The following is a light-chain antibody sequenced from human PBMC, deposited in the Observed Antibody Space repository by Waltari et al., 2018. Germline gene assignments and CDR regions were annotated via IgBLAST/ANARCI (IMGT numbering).Light chain of an antibody. CDR3: CSYAGSSTWV. Sequence: QSALTQPASVSGSPGQSITISCTGRSSDVGSYNLVSWYQEHPGKAPKVMVYEGSKRPSGVSNRFSGSKSGNTASLTISGLQAEDEADYYCCSYAGSSTWVFGGGTKLTVL. CDR2: EGS. J-gene: IGLJ3*02. V-gene: IGLV2-23*01. CDR1: SSDVGSYNL.